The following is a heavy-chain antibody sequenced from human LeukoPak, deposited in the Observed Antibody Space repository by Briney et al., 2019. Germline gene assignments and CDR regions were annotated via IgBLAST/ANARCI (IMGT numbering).Heavy chain of an antibody. CDR3: ARAAVRDMNTRGGYYYYYMDV. D-gene: IGHD3-16*01. V-gene: IGHV3-23*01. Sequence: PGGSLSLSCAASGFTFSSYAMSWVRQAPGKGLEWVSAISGSGGSTYYADSVKGRFTISRDNSKNTLYLQMNSLRAEDTAVYYCARAAVRDMNTRGGYYYYYMDVWGKGTTVTVSS. CDR2: ISGSGGST. CDR1: GFTFSSYA. J-gene: IGHJ6*03.